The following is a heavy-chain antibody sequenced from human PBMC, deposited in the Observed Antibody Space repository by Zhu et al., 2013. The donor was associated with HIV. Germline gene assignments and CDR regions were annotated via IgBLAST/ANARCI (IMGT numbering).Heavy chain of an antibody. CDR1: GGTFSSYA. Sequence: QVQLVQSGAEVKKPGSSVKVSCKASGGTFSSYAISWVRQAPGQGLEWMGGIIPIFGTANYAQKFQGRVTITADKSTSTAYMELSSLRSEDTAVYYCARTTNKTTHHWLSYYYGMDVWGQGTTVTVSS. J-gene: IGHJ6*02. V-gene: IGHV1-69*06. CDR3: ARTTNKTTHHWLSYYYGMDV. CDR2: IIPIFGTA. D-gene: IGHD1-7*01.